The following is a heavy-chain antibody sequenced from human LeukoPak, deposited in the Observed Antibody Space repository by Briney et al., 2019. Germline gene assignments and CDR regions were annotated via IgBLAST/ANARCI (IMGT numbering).Heavy chain of an antibody. J-gene: IGHJ4*02. CDR1: GFTFSNYA. Sequence: ASLRLSCAASGFTFSNYAMSWVRQAPGKGLEWVSAITGSGGNTYYADYVKGRFTISRDNSKNTVFLQMNSLRAEDTAVYYCAKWGDYDVLTGYYVSDYWGQGTLVTVSS. V-gene: IGHV3-23*01. D-gene: IGHD3-9*01. CDR3: AKWGDYDVLTGYYVSDY. CDR2: ITGSGGNT.